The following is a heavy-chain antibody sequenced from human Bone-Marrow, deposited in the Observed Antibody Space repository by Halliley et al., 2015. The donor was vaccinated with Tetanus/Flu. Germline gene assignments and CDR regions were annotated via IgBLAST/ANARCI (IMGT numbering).Heavy chain of an antibody. Sequence: IGEVNHSGSTRFNPSLKGRVTLSVDTSKNQFSLRLTSVTVADTAVYFCARASGYHYGRRWGMDVWGHGTTVTVS. D-gene: IGHD3-16*02. J-gene: IGHJ6*02. CDR2: VNHSGST. CDR3: ARASGYHYGRRWGMDV. V-gene: IGHV4-34*01.